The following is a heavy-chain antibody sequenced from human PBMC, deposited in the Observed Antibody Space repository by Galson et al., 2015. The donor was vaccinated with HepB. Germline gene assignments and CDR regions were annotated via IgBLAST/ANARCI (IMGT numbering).Heavy chain of an antibody. V-gene: IGHV1-3*01. J-gene: IGHJ6*02. CDR1: GYTFTSYA. D-gene: IGHD4-17*01. Sequence: SVKVSCKASGYTFTSYAMHWVRQAPGQRLEWMGWINAGNGNTKYSQKFQGRVTITGDTSASTAYMELSSLRSEDTAVYYCARGLGYGDYQYYYYGMDVWGQGTTVTVSS. CDR3: ARGLGYGDYQYYYYGMDV. CDR2: INAGNGNT.